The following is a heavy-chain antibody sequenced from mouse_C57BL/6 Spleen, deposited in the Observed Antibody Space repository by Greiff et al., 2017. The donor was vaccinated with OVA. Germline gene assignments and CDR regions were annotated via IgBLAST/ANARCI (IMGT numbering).Heavy chain of an antibody. CDR1: GYTFTSYW. J-gene: IGHJ4*01. CDR3: ARLAITTVVADAMDY. D-gene: IGHD1-1*01. Sequence: QVQLQQPGAELVKPGASVKLSCKASGYTFTSYWMHWVKQRPGQGLEWIGMIHPNSGSTNYNEKFKSKATLTVDKSSSTAYMQLSSLTSEDSAVYYCARLAITTVVADAMDYWGQGTSVTASS. CDR2: IHPNSGST. V-gene: IGHV1-64*01.